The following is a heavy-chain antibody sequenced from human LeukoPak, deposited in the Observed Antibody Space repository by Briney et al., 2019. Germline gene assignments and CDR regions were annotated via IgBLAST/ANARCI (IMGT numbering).Heavy chain of an antibody. D-gene: IGHD3-22*01. CDR2: IYYSGST. CDR1: GGSISSGDCY. CDR3: ARDLGLSGYYAHFDY. V-gene: IGHV4-30-4*01. J-gene: IGHJ4*02. Sequence: SETLSLTCTVSGGSISSGDCYWSWIRQPPGKGLEWIGYIYYSGSTYYNPSLKSRVTISVDTSKNQFSLKLSSVTAADTAVYYCARDLGLSGYYAHFDYWGQGTLVTVSS.